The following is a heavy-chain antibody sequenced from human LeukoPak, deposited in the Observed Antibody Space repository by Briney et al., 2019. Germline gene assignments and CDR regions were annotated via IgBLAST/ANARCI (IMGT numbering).Heavy chain of an antibody. CDR3: ARDGYSCFDY. CDR1: GFTFSHYS. CDR2: ISSSSSSI. D-gene: IGHD5-12*01. Sequence: GGSLRLSCAASGFTFSHYSMSWVRQAPGKGLEWISYISSSSSSIYYADSVKGRFTISRDSAKNSLYLQMNSLRAEDTAVYYCARDGYSCFDYWGQGTLVTVSS. V-gene: IGHV3-48*01. J-gene: IGHJ4*02.